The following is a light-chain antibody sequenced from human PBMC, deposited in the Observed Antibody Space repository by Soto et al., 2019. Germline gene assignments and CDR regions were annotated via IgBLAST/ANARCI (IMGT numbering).Light chain of an antibody. Sequence: QSALTQPRSVSGSPEQSVTISCTGTSSDVGGYIYVSWYQQHPGKAPKLMIYDVSKRPSRVPDRFSGSKSGNTASLTISGLQADDEADYYCCSYAGRYTYVFGTGTKVTVL. CDR1: SSDVGGYIY. V-gene: IGLV2-11*01. CDR3: CSYAGRYTYV. J-gene: IGLJ1*01. CDR2: DVS.